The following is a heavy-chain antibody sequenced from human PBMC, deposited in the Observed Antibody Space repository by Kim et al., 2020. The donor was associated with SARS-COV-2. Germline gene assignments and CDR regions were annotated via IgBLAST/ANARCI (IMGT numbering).Heavy chain of an antibody. CDR1: GFAFSNNW. CDR2: IMQGGSEK. Sequence: GGSLRLSCAASGFAFSNNWMIWVRQAPGKGLEWVASIMQGGSEKYYVDSVKGRFTISRDDVKNSLYLQMNSLRPEDTATYYCVRGPTYGVRADHFDFWGQGTLVTVSS. J-gene: IGHJ4*02. D-gene: IGHD2-8*01. V-gene: IGHV3-7*03. CDR3: VRGPTYGVRADHFDF.